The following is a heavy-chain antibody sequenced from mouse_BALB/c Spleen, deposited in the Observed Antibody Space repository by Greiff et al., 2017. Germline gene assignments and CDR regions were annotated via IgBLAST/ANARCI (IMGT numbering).Heavy chain of an antibody. Sequence: LQESGPELMKPGASVKISCKASGYSFTSYYMHWVKQSHGKSLEWIGYIDPFNGGTSYNQKFKGKATLTVDKSSSTAYMHLSSLTSEDSAVYYCARRYPLRYYFDYWGQGTTLTVSS. J-gene: IGHJ2*01. D-gene: IGHD1-1*01. CDR1: GYSFTSYY. V-gene: IGHV1S135*01. CDR3: ARRYPLRYYFDY. CDR2: IDPFNGGT.